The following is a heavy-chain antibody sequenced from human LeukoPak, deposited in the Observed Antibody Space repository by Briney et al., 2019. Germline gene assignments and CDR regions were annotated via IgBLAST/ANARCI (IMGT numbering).Heavy chain of an antibody. CDR1: GFSFSNAW. D-gene: IGHD1-14*01. V-gene: IGHV3-15*07. CDR3: SSNHWFDP. Sequence: GGSLRLSCAASGFSFSNAWVNWVRQAPGKGLEWVGRIKTKTHGGTTDYAAPVEGRFGISRDDSKNTLYLQMNSLKTEDTAVYYCSSNHWFDPWGQGTLVIVSS. J-gene: IGHJ5*02. CDR2: IKTKTHGGTT.